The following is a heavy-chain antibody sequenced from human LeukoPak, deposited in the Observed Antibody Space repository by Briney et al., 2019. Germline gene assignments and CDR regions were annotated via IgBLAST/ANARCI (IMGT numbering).Heavy chain of an antibody. J-gene: IGHJ4*02. CDR1: GFGFSSYG. Sequence: ASVTVSCKASGFGFSSYGINWVRQAPGQRLEWMGWISAYTGQTKYLQKMRGRVTMTTDTSTNTAYMELRSLTSDDTAVYYCARGPGIDVAGVFDYWGKGSLVIVSS. D-gene: IGHD6-19*01. V-gene: IGHV1-18*04. CDR2: ISAYTGQT. CDR3: ARGPGIDVAGVFDY.